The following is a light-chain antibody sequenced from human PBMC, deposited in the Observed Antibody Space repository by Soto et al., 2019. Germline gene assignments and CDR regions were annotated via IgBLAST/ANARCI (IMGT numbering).Light chain of an antibody. CDR2: GNT. J-gene: IGLJ3*02. Sequence: QAVVTQPPSVSGAPGQRVTISCTGSSSNIGARYDVHWYQLLPGTAPKLLIYGNTNRPSGVPDRFSGSRSGTSASLAITGLQAEDEADYYCQSYDNSLSGVVFGGGTQLTVL. V-gene: IGLV1-40*01. CDR1: SSNIGARYD. CDR3: QSYDNSLSGVV.